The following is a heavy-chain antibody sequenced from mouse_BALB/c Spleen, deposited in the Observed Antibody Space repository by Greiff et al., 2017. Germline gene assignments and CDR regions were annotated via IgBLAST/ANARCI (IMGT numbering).Heavy chain of an antibody. CDR2: IWWNDNK. D-gene: IGHD2-1*01. CDR3: ARIGYGNYAFDY. J-gene: IGHJ2*01. Sequence: KESGPGILQPSQTLSLTCSFSGFSLSTYGIGVGWIRQPSGKGLEWLAHIWWNDNKYYNTALKSRLTISKDTSNNQVFLKIASVDTADTATYYCARIGYGNYAFDYWGQGTTLTVSS. CDR1: GFSLSTYGIG. V-gene: IGHV8-11*01.